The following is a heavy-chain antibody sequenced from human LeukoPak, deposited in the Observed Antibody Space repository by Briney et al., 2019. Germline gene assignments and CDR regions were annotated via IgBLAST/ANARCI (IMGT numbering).Heavy chain of an antibody. V-gene: IGHV3-7*01. Sequence: PGGSLRLSCAASLFNYQSYWMSWVRQAPGKGLECVANIKEDGSEKYYVDSVKGRFTISRDNTKNSLNMQINSLRAEDTAVDYCARGRLGMNYWGQGTLVTVSS. CDR3: ARGRLGMNY. J-gene: IGHJ4*02. CDR2: IKEDGSEK. D-gene: IGHD7-27*01. CDR1: LFNYQSYW.